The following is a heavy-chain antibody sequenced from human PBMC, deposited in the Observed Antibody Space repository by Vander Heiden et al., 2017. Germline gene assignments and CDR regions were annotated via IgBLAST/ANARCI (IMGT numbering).Heavy chain of an antibody. CDR1: GFTFSSYA. CDR3: ARDGCSSTSCVMGGGWFDP. CDR2: ISYDGSNK. D-gene: IGHD2-2*01. J-gene: IGHJ5*02. V-gene: IGHV3-30*01. Sequence: QVQLVESGGGVVQPGRSLRLSCAASGFTFSSYAMHWVRQAPGKGLEWVAVISYDGSNKYYADSGKGRFTISRDNSKNTLYLQMNSLRAEDTAVYYCARDGCSSTSCVMGGGWFDPWGQGTLVTVSS.